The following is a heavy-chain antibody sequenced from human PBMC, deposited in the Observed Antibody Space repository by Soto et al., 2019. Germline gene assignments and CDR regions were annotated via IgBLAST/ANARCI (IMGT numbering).Heavy chain of an antibody. CDR1: GYTFTSYG. Sequence: ASVKVSCKASGYTFTSYGISWVRQAPGQGLEWMGWISAYNGNTNYAQKLQGRVTMTTDTSTSTAYMELRSLRSDDTAVYYCARDREERFLEWLLYPRGNWFDPWGQGTLVTVSS. J-gene: IGHJ5*02. CDR2: ISAYNGNT. V-gene: IGHV1-18*01. D-gene: IGHD3-3*01. CDR3: ARDREERFLEWLLYPRGNWFDP.